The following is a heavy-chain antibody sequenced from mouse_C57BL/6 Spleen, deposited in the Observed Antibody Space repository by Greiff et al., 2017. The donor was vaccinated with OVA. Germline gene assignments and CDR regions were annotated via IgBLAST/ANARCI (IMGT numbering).Heavy chain of an antibody. Sequence: QVQLQQPGAELVRPGSSVKLSCKASGYTFTSYWMHWVKQRPIQGLEWIGNIDPSDSETHYNQKFKDKATLTVDKSSSTAYMQLSSLTSEDSAVYYCARDGGSTSYYFDYWGQGTTLTVSS. CDR3: ARDGGSTSYYFDY. D-gene: IGHD1-1*01. V-gene: IGHV1-52*01. J-gene: IGHJ2*01. CDR2: IDPSDSET. CDR1: GYTFTSYW.